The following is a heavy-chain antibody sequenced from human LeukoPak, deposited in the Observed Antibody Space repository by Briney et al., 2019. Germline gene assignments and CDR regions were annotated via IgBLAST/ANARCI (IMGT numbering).Heavy chain of an antibody. V-gene: IGHV4-39*01. Sequence: SDTLSLTCTVSGGSISSSSYYWGWIRQPPGKGLEWIGSIYYSGSTYYNPSLKSRVTISVDTSKNQFSLKLSSVTAADTAVYYCASQWIQLWFGGDDYWGQGTLVTVSS. J-gene: IGHJ4*02. CDR3: ASQWIQLWFGGDDY. CDR1: GGSISSSSYY. CDR2: IYYSGST. D-gene: IGHD5-18*01.